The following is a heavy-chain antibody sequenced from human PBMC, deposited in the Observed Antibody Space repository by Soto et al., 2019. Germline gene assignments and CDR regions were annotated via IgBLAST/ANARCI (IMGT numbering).Heavy chain of an antibody. Sequence: ESGGGVVQPGRSLRLSCAASGFTFSSYAMHWVRQAPGKGLEWVAVISYDGSNKYYADSVKGRFTISRDNSKNTLYLQMNSLRAEDTAVYYCARDNTIFGVFYFDYWGQGTLVTVSS. J-gene: IGHJ4*02. CDR3: ARDNTIFGVFYFDY. D-gene: IGHD3-3*01. CDR2: ISYDGSNK. V-gene: IGHV3-30-3*01. CDR1: GFTFSSYA.